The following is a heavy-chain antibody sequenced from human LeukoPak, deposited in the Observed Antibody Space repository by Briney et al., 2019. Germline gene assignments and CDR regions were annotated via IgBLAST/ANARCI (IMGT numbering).Heavy chain of an antibody. CDR1: GYTFTSYG. D-gene: IGHD2-15*01. V-gene: IGHV1-18*01. J-gene: IGHJ4*02. CDR3: ARDRTGEFCSGGSCYSSFNY. Sequence: ASVKVSCKASGYTFTSYGISWVRQAPGQGLEWMGWISTYNGNTNYAQNLQGRVTMTIDTSTSTAYMELRSLRSDDTAVYYCARDRTGEFCSGGSCYSSFNYWGQGTLVTVSS. CDR2: ISTYNGNT.